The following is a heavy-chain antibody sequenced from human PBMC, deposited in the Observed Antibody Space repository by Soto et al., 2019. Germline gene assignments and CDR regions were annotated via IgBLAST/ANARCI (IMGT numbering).Heavy chain of an antibody. V-gene: IGHV1-2*04. CDR3: ARDLFPGYSSGWYQH. CDR1: GYTFTGYY. CDR2: INPNSGGT. D-gene: IGHD6-19*01. J-gene: IGHJ1*01. Sequence: ASVKVSCKASGYTFTGYYMHWVRQAPGQGLEWMGWINPNSGGTNYAQKFQGWVTMTRDTSISTAYMELSRLRSDDTAVYYCARDLFPGYSSGWYQHWGQGTLVTV.